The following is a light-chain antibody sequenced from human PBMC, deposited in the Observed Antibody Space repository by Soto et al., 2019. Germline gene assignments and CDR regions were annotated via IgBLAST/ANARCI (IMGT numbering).Light chain of an antibody. J-gene: IGLJ1*01. CDR1: SSDVGSYNR. Sequence: HSDLTQAPSVSGSPGQSVAISCTGTSSDVGSYNRVAWYQQPPGTAPKLIIYDVTNRPSGVPDRFSGSKSGNTASLTISGLQAEDEADYYCCSYTTSNTRQIVFGTGTKVTVL. CDR3: CSYTTSNTRQIV. V-gene: IGLV2-18*02. CDR2: DVT.